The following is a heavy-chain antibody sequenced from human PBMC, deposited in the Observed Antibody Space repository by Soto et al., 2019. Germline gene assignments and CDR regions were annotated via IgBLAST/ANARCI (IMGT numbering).Heavy chain of an antibody. V-gene: IGHV1-69*01. CDR3: ARSQGSSTSLELYYYYYYGMDV. CDR2: IIPILGTA. J-gene: IGHJ6*02. CDR1: GGTFGSYA. D-gene: IGHD2-2*01. Sequence: QLQLVQSGAEVKKPGSSVKVSCKASGGTFGSYAISWVRQAPGQGLEWMGGIIPILGTANYAQKFQGRVTIAADESTSTAYMGLSSLRSEDTAVYYCARSQGSSTSLELYYYYYYGMDVWGQGTTVNVSS.